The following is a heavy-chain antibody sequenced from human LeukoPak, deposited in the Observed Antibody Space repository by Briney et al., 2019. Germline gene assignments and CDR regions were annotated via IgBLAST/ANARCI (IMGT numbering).Heavy chain of an antibody. Sequence: GASVQVSCQASGGTFSSYAISWVRQAPGQGLEWMGGIIPIFGTANYAQKFQGRVTITADESTSTAYMELSSLRSEDTAVYYCARGLNYYDSSGYFDYWGQGTLVTVSS. J-gene: IGHJ4*02. D-gene: IGHD3-22*01. V-gene: IGHV1-69*13. CDR3: ARGLNYYDSSGYFDY. CDR2: IIPIFGTA. CDR1: GGTFSSYA.